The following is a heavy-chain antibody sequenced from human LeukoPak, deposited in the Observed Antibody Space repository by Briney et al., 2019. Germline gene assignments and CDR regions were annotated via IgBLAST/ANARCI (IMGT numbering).Heavy chain of an antibody. CDR1: GFTFNRFG. CDR2: IWYDGSNK. CDR3: ATSAHIEVGTAPPPDY. Sequence: GRSLRLSCATSGFTFNRFGMHWVRQAPGKGLEWVAVIWYDGSNKDYADSVKGRFTISRDYSKNTLYLQMSGLRAEDTAVYYCATSAHIEVGTAPPPDYWGQGTLVTVTS. J-gene: IGHJ4*02. D-gene: IGHD2-21*02. V-gene: IGHV3-33*01.